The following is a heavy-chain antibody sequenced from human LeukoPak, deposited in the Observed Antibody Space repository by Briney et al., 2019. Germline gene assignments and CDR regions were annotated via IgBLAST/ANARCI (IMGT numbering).Heavy chain of an antibody. Sequence: SETLSLTCTVSGDSISSYYWSWIRQPPGKGLEWIGYIYYSGSTNYNPFFESRVTMSLDTSKNQFSLKVTSVTAADTAVYYCAREMTTVYNWFDPWGQGTLVTVSS. V-gene: IGHV4-59*12. J-gene: IGHJ5*02. D-gene: IGHD4-17*01. CDR2: IYYSGST. CDR1: GDSISSYY. CDR3: AREMTTVYNWFDP.